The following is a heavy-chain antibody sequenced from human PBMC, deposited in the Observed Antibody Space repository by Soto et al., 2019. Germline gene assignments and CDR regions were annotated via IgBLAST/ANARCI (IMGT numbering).Heavy chain of an antibody. D-gene: IGHD2-8*01. J-gene: IGHJ6*02. CDR1: GYSFTDYH. CDR2: INPKSGGT. Sequence: GASVRVSCKASGYSFTDYHIHWVRQAPGQGLEWLGRINPKSGGTSTAQKFQGWVTMTTDTSISTASMELTRLTSDDTAIYYCARGDSTDCSNGVCSFFYNHDMDVWGQGTTVTVSS. V-gene: IGHV1-2*04. CDR3: ARGDSTDCSNGVCSFFYNHDMDV.